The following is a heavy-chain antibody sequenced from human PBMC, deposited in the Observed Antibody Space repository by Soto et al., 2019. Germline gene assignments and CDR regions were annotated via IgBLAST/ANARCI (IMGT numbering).Heavy chain of an antibody. Sequence: EVQLLESGGGLGQPGGSLRLSCAASGFTFSNFVMSWVRQAPGKGLEWVSALSGGASSTYYADSVAGRFTISRDNSKNPLDLQMDSLRAEDTDVYFCAKGSASARPYYFDYWGQGISVTVSS. CDR3: AKGSASARPYYFDY. CDR2: LSGGASST. J-gene: IGHJ4*02. D-gene: IGHD6-6*01. V-gene: IGHV3-23*01. CDR1: GFTFSNFV.